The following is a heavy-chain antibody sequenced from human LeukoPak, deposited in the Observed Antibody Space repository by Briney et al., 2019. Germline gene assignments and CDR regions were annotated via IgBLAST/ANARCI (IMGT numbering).Heavy chain of an antibody. D-gene: IGHD2-2*01. CDR2: IYSGGST. CDR1: GFTFSSYT. Sequence: GGSLRLSCAASGFTFSSYTINWVRQAPGKGLEWVSVIYSGGSTYYADSVKGRFTISRDNSKNTLYLQMNSLRAEDTAVYYCARDQVVVPAEPYYMDVWGKGTTVTVSS. CDR3: ARDQVVVPAEPYYMDV. J-gene: IGHJ6*03. V-gene: IGHV3-53*01.